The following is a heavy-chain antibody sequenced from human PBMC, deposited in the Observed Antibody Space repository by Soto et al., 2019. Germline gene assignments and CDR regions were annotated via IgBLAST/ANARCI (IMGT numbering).Heavy chain of an antibody. D-gene: IGHD2-15*01. CDR1: GGTFSSYA. CDR3: AGGVVAATSRPIVVPLNY. J-gene: IGHJ4*02. CDR2: IIPTFGTA. V-gene: IGHV1-69*13. Sequence: SVKVSCKASGGTFSSYAISWVRQAPGQGLEWMGGIIPTFGTANYAQKFQGRVTITADESTSTAYMELSSLRSEDTAVSYCAGGVVAATSRPIVVPLNYWGQGTLVTVSS.